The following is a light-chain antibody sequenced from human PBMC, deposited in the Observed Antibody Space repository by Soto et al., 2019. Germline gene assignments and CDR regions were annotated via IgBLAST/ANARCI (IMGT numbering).Light chain of an antibody. Sequence: QSVLTRPPSASGTPGQRVTISCSGSSSNIGSNYVYWYQQLPGTAPKLLICRNNQRPSGVPDRFSGSKSGTSASLAISGLRSEDEADYYCATWDDSLSGVVFGGGTKLTVL. CDR1: SSNIGSNY. J-gene: IGLJ2*01. CDR2: RNN. V-gene: IGLV1-47*01. CDR3: ATWDDSLSGVV.